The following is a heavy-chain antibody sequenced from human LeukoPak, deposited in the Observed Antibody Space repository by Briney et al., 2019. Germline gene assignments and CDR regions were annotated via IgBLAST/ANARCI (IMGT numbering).Heavy chain of an antibody. J-gene: IGHJ5*02. CDR3: ARGEGYSYGSNWFDR. CDR2: MNPNSGDT. D-gene: IGHD5-18*01. V-gene: IGHV1-8*03. Sequence: ASVTVSCKASGYTFTSYDINWVRQATGQGLEWMGWMNPNSGDTAYAQKFQGRVTINRNTSITTAYMELSSLRSEDTAVYYCARGEGYSYGSNWFDRWGQGTLVTVSS. CDR1: GYTFTSYD.